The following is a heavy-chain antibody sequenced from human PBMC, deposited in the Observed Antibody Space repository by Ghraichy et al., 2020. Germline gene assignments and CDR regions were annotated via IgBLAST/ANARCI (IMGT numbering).Heavy chain of an antibody. CDR1: GFSFSLYG. CDR2: ISSDGSNK. CDR3: AKKLPGDYNQLMDS. D-gene: IGHD2-21*01. J-gene: IGHJ4*02. V-gene: IGHV3-30*18. Sequence: GESLNISCTASGFSFSLYGMHWVRQAPGKGLEWVTVISSDGSNKHYADSVKGRFTVSRDNSKNTLYLQMSSLRAEDTAVYYCAKKLPGDYNQLMDSWGQGTLVTVSP.